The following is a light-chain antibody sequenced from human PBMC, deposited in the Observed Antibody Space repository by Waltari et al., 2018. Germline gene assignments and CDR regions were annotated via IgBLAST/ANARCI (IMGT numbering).Light chain of an antibody. CDR2: GAS. V-gene: IGKV3-20*01. CDR1: QSVSRT. Sequence: EIVLTQSPGTLSLSPGEIATLSCRASQSVSRTLAWYQQKPGQAPRLLIYGASTRATGIPERFSGGGSGTDFSLTISRLEPEDFALYYCQHYVRLPATFGQGTKVEIK. CDR3: QHYVRLPAT. J-gene: IGKJ1*01.